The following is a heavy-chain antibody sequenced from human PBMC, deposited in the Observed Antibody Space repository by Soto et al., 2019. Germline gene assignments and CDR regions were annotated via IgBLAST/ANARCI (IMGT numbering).Heavy chain of an antibody. J-gene: IGHJ6*02. CDR3: AKVLGYCSSSSCSREAYYYYGMDV. CDR2: ISYDGSNK. D-gene: IGHD2-2*01. Sequence: QEQLVESGGGVVQPGRSLRLSCAASGFNFSSYAMHWVRQAPGKGLEWVAVISYDGSNKYNADSVKGRFTISRDNSKNTLYLQMNNLRAEDTAVYHCAKVLGYCSSSSCSREAYYYYGMDVWGQGTTVTVSS. CDR1: GFNFSSYA. V-gene: IGHV3-30*04.